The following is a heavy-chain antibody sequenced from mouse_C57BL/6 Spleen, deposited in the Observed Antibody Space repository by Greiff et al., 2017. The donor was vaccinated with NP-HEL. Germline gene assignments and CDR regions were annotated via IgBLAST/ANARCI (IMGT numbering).Heavy chain of an antibody. J-gene: IGHJ4*01. CDR1: GFTFSDYG. CDR3: AKDSSGYYAMDY. V-gene: IGHV5-17*01. CDR2: ISSGSSTI. Sequence: EVQRVESGGGLVKPGGSLKLSCAASGFTFSDYGMHWVRQAPEKGLEWVAYISSGSSTIYYAYTVKGRFTISSDNAKNTLFLQMTSLRSEDTAMYYCAKDSSGYYAMDYRGQGTSVTVAS. D-gene: IGHD3-2*02.